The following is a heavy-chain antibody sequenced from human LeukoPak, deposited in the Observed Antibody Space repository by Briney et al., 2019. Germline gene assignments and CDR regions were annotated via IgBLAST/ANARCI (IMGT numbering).Heavy chain of an antibody. J-gene: IGHJ6*03. D-gene: IGHD3-22*01. V-gene: IGHV1-69*05. CDR2: IIPIFGTA. CDR3: ARGWLLNDYYYYYMHV. CDR1: GGTFSSYA. Sequence: SVKVSCKASGGTFSSYAISWVRQAPGQGLEWMGGIIPIFGTANYAQKFQGRVTITTDESTSTAYMELSSLRSEDTAVYYCARGWLLNDYYYYYMHVWGKGTTVTVSS.